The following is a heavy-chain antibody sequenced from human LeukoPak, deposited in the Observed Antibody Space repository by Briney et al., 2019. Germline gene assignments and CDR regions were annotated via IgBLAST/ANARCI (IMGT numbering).Heavy chain of an antibody. V-gene: IGHV1-58*02. Sequence: SVKVSCKASGFTFSTSVMHWVRLTRGQRREWIGWMVVGSGSTKYAQDFQGRVTLTSDMSTNSAYMEVSSLTSEDTATYYCAAELKVGDIYFDPWGQGTLVTVSS. CDR2: MVVGSGST. D-gene: IGHD3-3*01. J-gene: IGHJ5*02. CDR3: AAELKVGDIYFDP. CDR1: GFTFSTSV.